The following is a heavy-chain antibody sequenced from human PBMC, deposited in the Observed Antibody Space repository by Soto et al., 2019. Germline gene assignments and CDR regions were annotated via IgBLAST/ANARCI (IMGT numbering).Heavy chain of an antibody. CDR1: GFSLSTSGVG. CDR3: AYRPPLHWWFVELFYY. Sequence: QITLKESGPPLEKPTQTLTLTCTFSGFSLSTSGVGVGWIRQPPGKALEWLALIYWDDDKRYSPSLKSRLTITKDTSKNQVVLTMTNMDPVDTATYYCAYRPPLHWWFVELFYYWGQGTLVTVSS. D-gene: IGHD3-10*01. V-gene: IGHV2-5*02. J-gene: IGHJ4*02. CDR2: IYWDDDK.